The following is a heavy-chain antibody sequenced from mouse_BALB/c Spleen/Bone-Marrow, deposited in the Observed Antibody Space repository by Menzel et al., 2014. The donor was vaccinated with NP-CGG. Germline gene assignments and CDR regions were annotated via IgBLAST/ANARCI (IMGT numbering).Heavy chain of an antibody. CDR1: GFTFSSFG. J-gene: IGHJ2*01. CDR2: ISSGSSTI. D-gene: IGHD1-1*01. V-gene: IGHV5-17*02. Sequence: EVQRVESGGGLVQPGGSRKLSRAASGFTFSSFGMHWVRQAPEKGLEWVAYISSGSSTIYYTDAVKGRFTISRDNPKNTLFLQMTSLRSEDTAMYYCARRYYGSSFSYFDYWGQGTTLTVSS. CDR3: ARRYYGSSFSYFDY.